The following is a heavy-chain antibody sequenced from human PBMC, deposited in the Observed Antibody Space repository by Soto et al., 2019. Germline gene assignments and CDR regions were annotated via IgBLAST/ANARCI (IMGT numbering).Heavy chain of an antibody. Sequence: GASVKVSCKASGGTFSSYAISWVRQAPGQGLEWMGGIIPIFGTANYAQKFQGRVTITADESTSTAYMELSSLRSEDTAVYYCTRDNHDYGDAIDYWGQGTLVTVSS. D-gene: IGHD4-17*01. J-gene: IGHJ4*02. V-gene: IGHV1-69*13. CDR1: GGTFSSYA. CDR2: IIPIFGTA. CDR3: TRDNHDYGDAIDY.